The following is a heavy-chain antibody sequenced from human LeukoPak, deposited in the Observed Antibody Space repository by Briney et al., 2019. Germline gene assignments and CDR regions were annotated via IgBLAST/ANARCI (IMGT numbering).Heavy chain of an antibody. CDR2: IYYSGST. CDR1: GGSISSSSYY. CDR3: ARQYFGSGGHEGD. V-gene: IGHV4-39*07. J-gene: IGHJ4*02. D-gene: IGHD3-10*01. Sequence: PSETLSLTCTVSGGSISSSSYYWGWIRQAPGKGLEWIGSIYYSGSTYYNPSLKGRVTISVDTSKNQFSLKLSAVTAADTAVYFCARQYFGSGGHEGDWGQGTLVTVSS.